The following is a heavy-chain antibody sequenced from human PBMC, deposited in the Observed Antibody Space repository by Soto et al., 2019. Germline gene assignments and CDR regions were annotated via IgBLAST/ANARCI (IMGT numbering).Heavy chain of an antibody. D-gene: IGHD3-9*01. CDR2: INPNSGGT. CDR1: GDTFTGYY. J-gene: IGHJ4*02. V-gene: IGHV1-2*04. CDR3: ARGLVFLLFSELEQKLRYFDCFFAY. Sequence: GASVKVSCKASGDTFTGYYMHWVRQATGQGLEWMGWINPNSGGTNYAQKFQGWVTMTRDTSISTAYMEVTRLRSDDTAVYFYARGLVFLLFSELEQKLRYFDCFFAYRAKGTPVPVS.